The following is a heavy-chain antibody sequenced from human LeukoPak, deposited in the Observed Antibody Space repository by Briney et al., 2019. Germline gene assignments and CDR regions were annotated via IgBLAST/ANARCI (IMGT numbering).Heavy chain of an antibody. Sequence: SVKVSCKASGGTFSSYAISWVRQAPGQGLEWMGGIIPIFGTANYAQKFQGRVTITADKSTSTAYMELSSLRSEDTAVYYCARAGPANVLRYFDWSRGAFDIWGQGTMVTVSS. J-gene: IGHJ3*02. D-gene: IGHD3-9*01. CDR3: ARAGPANVLRYFDWSRGAFDI. CDR1: GGTFSSYA. CDR2: IIPIFGTA. V-gene: IGHV1-69*06.